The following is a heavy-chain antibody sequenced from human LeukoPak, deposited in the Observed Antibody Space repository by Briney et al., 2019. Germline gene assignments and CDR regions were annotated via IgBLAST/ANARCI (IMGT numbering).Heavy chain of an antibody. Sequence: GGSLRLSCAASGFTFDDYAMHWVRHAPGKGLEWVSGISWNSGSIGYADSVKGRFTISRDNAKNSLYLQMNSLRAEDTALYYCAKFGDYYYYGMDVWGQGTTVTVSS. V-gene: IGHV3-9*01. J-gene: IGHJ6*02. CDR3: AKFGDYYYYGMDV. D-gene: IGHD3-16*01. CDR2: ISWNSGSI. CDR1: GFTFDDYA.